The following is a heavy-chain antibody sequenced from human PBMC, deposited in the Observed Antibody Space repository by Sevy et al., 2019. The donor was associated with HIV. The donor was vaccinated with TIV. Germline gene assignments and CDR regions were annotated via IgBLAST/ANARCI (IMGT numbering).Heavy chain of an antibody. CDR1: GGSISSYY. CDR2: IYYSGST. D-gene: IGHD3-22*01. V-gene: IGHV4-59*01. J-gene: IGHJ3*02. Sequence: SETLSLTCTVSGGSISSYYWSWIRQPPGKGLEWIGYIYYSGSTNYNPSLKSRVTISVDTSKNQFSLKLSSVTAADTAVYYCARTGGGRQTYYYDSSGYPNAFDNWGQGTMVTVSS. CDR3: ARTGGGRQTYYYDSSGYPNAFDN.